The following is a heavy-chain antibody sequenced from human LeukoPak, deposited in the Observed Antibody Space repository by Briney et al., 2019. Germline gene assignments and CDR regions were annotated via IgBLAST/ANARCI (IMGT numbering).Heavy chain of an antibody. CDR3: ARVQYYYDSSGYFIFDY. CDR1: GYTFTGYY. J-gene: IGHJ4*02. D-gene: IGHD3-22*01. Sequence: ASVKVSCKASGYTFTGYYMHWVRQAPGQGLEWMGRINPNSGGTNYAQKFQGRVTKTRDTSISTAYMELSRLRSDDTAVYYCARVQYYYDSSGYFIFDYWGQGTLVTVSS. V-gene: IGHV1-2*06. CDR2: INPNSGGT.